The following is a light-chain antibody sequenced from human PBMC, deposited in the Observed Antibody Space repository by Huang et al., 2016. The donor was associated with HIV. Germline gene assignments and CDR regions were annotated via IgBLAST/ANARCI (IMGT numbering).Light chain of an antibody. CDR1: QTITNW. Sequence: DIQMTQSPSTLSASVGDRVTITCRASQTITNWVAWYQQKPGKAPKLLIYKASTLETGVPSRVSGSRSGTEFTLTIDSMQPDDFATYYCQQYSSWRTFGQGTKVE. J-gene: IGKJ1*01. V-gene: IGKV1-5*03. CDR2: KAS. CDR3: QQYSSWRT.